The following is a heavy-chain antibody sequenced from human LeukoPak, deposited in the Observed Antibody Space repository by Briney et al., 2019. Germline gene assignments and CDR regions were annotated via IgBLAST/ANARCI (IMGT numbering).Heavy chain of an antibody. CDR2: INSRGGRT. D-gene: IGHD2-8*01. Sequence: ASVTVSFKSSGYTFTIYYMHWVRQPPGQGREGMGIINSRGGRTSYAKKFKGRVTMTRDMSTSTVYMELSSLRSEDTAVYYCARTFSYCTNGVCPTNWFDHWGQGTLVTVSS. CDR3: ARTFSYCTNGVCPTNWFDH. V-gene: IGHV1-46*01. CDR1: GYTFTIYY. J-gene: IGHJ5*02.